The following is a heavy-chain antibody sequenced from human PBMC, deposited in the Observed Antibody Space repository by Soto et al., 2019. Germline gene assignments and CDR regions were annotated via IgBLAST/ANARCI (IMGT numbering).Heavy chain of an antibody. CDR2: ILHDGNNR. V-gene: IGHV3-30-3*01. CDR1: GFTFSNYI. J-gene: IGHJ4*02. CDR3: ARDDAHGSYCDLGY. D-gene: IGHD3-10*01. Sequence: QVQVVESGGGGVQPGGSLRLSCAASGFTFSNYILHWVRQAPGKGLEWVAMILHDGNNRYYADSVKGRFTISSDNSKNKLKLPVYSLRTEDRAVYSCARDDAHGSYCDLGYWGQGTLVTVSS.